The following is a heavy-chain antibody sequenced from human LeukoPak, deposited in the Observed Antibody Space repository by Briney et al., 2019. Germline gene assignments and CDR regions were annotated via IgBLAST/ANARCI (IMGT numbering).Heavy chain of an antibody. J-gene: IGHJ4*02. Sequence: PGGSLRLSCAASGFTLRSYAIIWVRQAPGKGLEWVAFIRYDGSNKYYADSVKGRFTISRDNSKNTLYLQMNSLRAEDTAVYYCAKDSGITIFGVVYYFDYWGQGTLVTVSP. CDR1: GFTLRSYA. CDR2: IRYDGSNK. CDR3: AKDSGITIFGVVYYFDY. D-gene: IGHD3-3*01. V-gene: IGHV3-30*02.